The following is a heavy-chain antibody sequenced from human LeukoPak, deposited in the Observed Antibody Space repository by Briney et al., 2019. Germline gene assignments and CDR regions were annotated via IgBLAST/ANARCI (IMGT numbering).Heavy chain of an antibody. CDR3: ARVYDSSGYYPSGFDY. Sequence: GASVKVSCKASGYTFTGYYMHWVRQAPGQGLEWMGWINPNSGGTNYAQKFQGRVTMTRDTSISTAYMELSGLRSDDTAVYYCARVYDSSGYYPSGFDYWGQGTLVTVSS. V-gene: IGHV1-2*02. J-gene: IGHJ4*02. CDR2: INPNSGGT. D-gene: IGHD3-22*01. CDR1: GYTFTGYY.